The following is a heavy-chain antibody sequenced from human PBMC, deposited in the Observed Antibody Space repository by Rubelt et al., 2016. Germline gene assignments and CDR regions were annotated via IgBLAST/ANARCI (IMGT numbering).Heavy chain of an antibody. CDR3: ARDLPFYSNSPRRYFDR. Sequence: QVQLQESGPGLVKPSETLSLTCTVSGGPISSYYCSWIRQPPGKGLEWIGEINHSGSTNYNPSQKSGVPISVDTSKNQFDLTLGSVHDAETAGYYCARDLPFYSNSPRRYFDRWGRGNLVTVSS. CDR2: INHSGST. D-gene: IGHD4-11*01. J-gene: IGHJ2*01. CDR1: GGPISSYY. V-gene: IGHV4-59*01.